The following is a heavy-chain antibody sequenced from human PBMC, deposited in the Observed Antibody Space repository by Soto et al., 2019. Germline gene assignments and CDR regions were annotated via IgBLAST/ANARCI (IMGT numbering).Heavy chain of an antibody. Sequence: QVQLVQSGAEVKKPGSSVKVSCKASGGTFSSYAISWVRQAPGQGLEWMGGIIPIFGTANYAQKFQGRVTITADESTSTAYMELSSLRSEDTAXXXXXXXXXXXXXXXXXXXXXXDVWGQGTTVT. CDR1: GGTFSSYA. J-gene: IGHJ6*02. CDR3: XXXXXXXXXXXXXXXXXXDV. CDR2: IIPIFGTA. V-gene: IGHV1-69*12.